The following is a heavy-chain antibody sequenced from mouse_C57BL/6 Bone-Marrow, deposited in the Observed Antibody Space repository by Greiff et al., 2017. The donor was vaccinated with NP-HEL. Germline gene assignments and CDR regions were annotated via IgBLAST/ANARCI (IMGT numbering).Heavy chain of an antibody. CDR1: GYTFTSYW. J-gene: IGHJ4*01. V-gene: IGHV1-55*01. CDR3: ARGGSSFYAMDY. Sequence: QVQLKQPGAELVKPGASVKMSCKASGYTFTSYWITWVKQRPGQGLEWIGDIYPGSGSTNYNEKFKSKATLTVATSSSTAYMQLSSLTSEDSAVYYCARGGSSFYAMDYWGQGTSVTVSS. CDR2: IYPGSGST. D-gene: IGHD1-1*01.